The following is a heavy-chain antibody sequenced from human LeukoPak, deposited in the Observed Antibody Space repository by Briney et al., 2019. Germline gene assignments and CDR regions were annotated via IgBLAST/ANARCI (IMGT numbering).Heavy chain of an antibody. V-gene: IGHV3-66*01. CDR3: ARVFPPNWFDP. D-gene: IGHD3-10*02. CDR2: IYSGGGA. J-gene: IGHJ5*02. Sequence: PGGSLRLSCAASGFTVTNNYMSWVRQAPGKGLEWVSIIYSGGGAYYADSAKGRFTISRDNSRNTLFLQMNSLRAEDTAMYYCARVFPPNWFDPWGQGTLVTVSS. CDR1: GFTVTNNY.